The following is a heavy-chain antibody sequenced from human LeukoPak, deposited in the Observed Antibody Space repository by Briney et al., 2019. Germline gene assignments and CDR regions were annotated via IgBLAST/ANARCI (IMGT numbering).Heavy chain of an antibody. CDR1: GGSISSGDYY. Sequence: SETLSLTCTVSGGSISSGDYYWSWIRQPPGKGLEWIGYIYYSGSTYYNPSLKSRVTISVDTSKNQFSLKLSSVTVADTAVYYCARLIGVQNAFDIWGQGTMVTVSS. CDR2: IYYSGST. D-gene: IGHD3-3*01. J-gene: IGHJ3*02. V-gene: IGHV4-30-4*08. CDR3: ARLIGVQNAFDI.